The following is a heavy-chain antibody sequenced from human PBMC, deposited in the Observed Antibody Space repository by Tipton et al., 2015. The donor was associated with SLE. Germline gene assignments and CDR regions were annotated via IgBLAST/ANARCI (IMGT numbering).Heavy chain of an antibody. CDR2: VSYDGSDK. CDR1: GFTFGSYA. Sequence: SLRLSCTASGFTFGSYAMYWVRQAPGKGLEWVAVVSYDGSDKYYADSVQGRFTISRDNSKNTLYVQMNSLRADDTAVYYCARAMDVWGKGTTVTVSS. J-gene: IGHJ6*04. V-gene: IGHV3-30*04. CDR3: ARAMDV.